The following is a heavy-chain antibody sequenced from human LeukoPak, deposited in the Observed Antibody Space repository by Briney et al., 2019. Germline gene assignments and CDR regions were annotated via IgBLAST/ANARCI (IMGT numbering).Heavy chain of an antibody. D-gene: IGHD2-8*02. J-gene: IGHJ5*01. CDR1: GFTFSSYA. CDR3: ARDHGAGANTGFDS. Sequence: GGSLRLSCAASGFTFSSYAMHWVRQPPGKGLEWVAVISYDGSNENHADSVKGRFTISRDNSKNTLSLQMNSLGAEDTAVYYCARDHGAGANTGFDSWGQGTLVTVSS. CDR2: ISYDGSNE. V-gene: IGHV3-30-3*01.